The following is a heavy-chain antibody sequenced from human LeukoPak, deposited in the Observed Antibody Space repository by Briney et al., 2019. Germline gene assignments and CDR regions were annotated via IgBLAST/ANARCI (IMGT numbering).Heavy chain of an antibody. V-gene: IGHV1-46*01. CDR1: GYTFTSYY. CDR3: ARGRVSTAAAAGDY. D-gene: IGHD6-13*01. J-gene: IGHJ4*02. Sequence: ASVKVSCKASGYTFTSYYMHWVRQAPGQGLEWMGLINPTGGSTGYAQKFQGRVTMTRDMSTSTAYMELRSLRSDDTAVYYCARGRVSTAAAAGDYWGQGTLVTVSS. CDR2: INPTGGST.